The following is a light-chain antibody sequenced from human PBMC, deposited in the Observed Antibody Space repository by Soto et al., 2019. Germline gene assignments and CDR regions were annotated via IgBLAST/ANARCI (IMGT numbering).Light chain of an antibody. V-gene: IGLV4-69*01. CDR2: LNSDGSH. Sequence: QSVLTQSPSASASLGASVKLTCTLSSGHSSYAIAWHQQQPEKGPRYLMKLNSDGSHSKGDGIPDRFSGSSSGAERSLIISSLQSEDEADYHCQTWFTGNVLFGGGTKLTVL. CDR3: QTWFTGNVL. J-gene: IGLJ2*01. CDR1: SGHSSYA.